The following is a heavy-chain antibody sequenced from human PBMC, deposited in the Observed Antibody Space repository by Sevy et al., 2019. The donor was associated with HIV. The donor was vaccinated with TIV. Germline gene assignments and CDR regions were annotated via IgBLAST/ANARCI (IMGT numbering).Heavy chain of an antibody. CDR3: TRALATADTPEFYFDY. D-gene: IGHD5-12*01. V-gene: IGHV3-49*03. CDR2: IRRNSHEPYGGTT. CDR1: GFTFGDYA. J-gene: IGHJ4*02. Sequence: GGSLRLSCTSSGFTFGDYAMSWFRQAPGKGLEWVAFIRRNSHEPYGGTTEYAASVKGRFTISRDDSKSIAYLQMNSLKTEDTAVYYCTRALATADTPEFYFDYWGQGILVTVSS.